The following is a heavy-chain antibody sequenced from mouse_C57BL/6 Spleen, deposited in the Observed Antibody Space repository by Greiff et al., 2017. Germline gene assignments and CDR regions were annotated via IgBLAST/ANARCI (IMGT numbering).Heavy chain of an antibody. CDR3: ARDRGNPSWFAY. D-gene: IGHD2-1*01. V-gene: IGHV5-4*01. J-gene: IGHJ3*01. Sequence: EVQGVESGGGLVKPGGSLKLSCAASGFTFSSYAMSWVRQTPEKRLEWVATISDGGSYTTYPDNVKGRITISIDNAKNNLYLQMSHLKSEDTAMYYCARDRGNPSWFAYWGQGTLVTVSA. CDR2: ISDGGSYT. CDR1: GFTFSSYA.